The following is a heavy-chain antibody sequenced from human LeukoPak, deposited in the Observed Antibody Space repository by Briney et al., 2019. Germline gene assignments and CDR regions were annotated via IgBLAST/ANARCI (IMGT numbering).Heavy chain of an antibody. CDR3: ARDQDDFWSGYNRYFDL. D-gene: IGHD3-3*01. Sequence: SETLSLTCTVSGASISSYYWSWIRQPPGKGLEWIGYISYTGSTNYKPSLKSRVTISVDTSKNQFSLKLSSVTAADTAVYYCARDQDDFWSGYNRYFDLWGRGTLVTVSS. CDR1: GASISSYY. V-gene: IGHV4-59*12. CDR2: ISYTGST. J-gene: IGHJ2*01.